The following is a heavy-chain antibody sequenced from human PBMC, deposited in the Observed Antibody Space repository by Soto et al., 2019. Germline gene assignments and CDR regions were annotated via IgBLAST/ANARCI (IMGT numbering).Heavy chain of an antibody. Sequence: HVQLQQWGAGLLKPSETLSLTCAVYGGSFSNHYWSWIRQPPGKGLEWIGEINHSGSTNYNPSLKSRVTISVDPSKNQCSLKVRSVTAADTAVYYCARGLYCSGGSCYSIASFDYWGQGTLVTVSS. V-gene: IGHV4-34*02. D-gene: IGHD2-15*01. CDR3: ARGLYCSGGSCYSIASFDY. CDR2: INHSGST. J-gene: IGHJ4*02. CDR1: GGSFSNHY.